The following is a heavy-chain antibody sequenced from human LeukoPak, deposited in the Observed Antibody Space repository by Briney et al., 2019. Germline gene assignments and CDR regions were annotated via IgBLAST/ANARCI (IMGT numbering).Heavy chain of an antibody. J-gene: IGHJ4*02. CDR2: IYHSGST. V-gene: IGHV4-38-2*02. CDR1: GYSISSGYY. CDR3: ARCPAFSSGYYPPIDY. D-gene: IGHD3-22*01. Sequence: SETLSLTCTVSGYSISSGYYWGWIRQPPGKGLEWIGSIYHSGSTYYNPSLKSRVTISVDTSKNQFSLKLSSVTAADTAVYYCARCPAFSSGYYPPIDYWGQGTLVTVSS.